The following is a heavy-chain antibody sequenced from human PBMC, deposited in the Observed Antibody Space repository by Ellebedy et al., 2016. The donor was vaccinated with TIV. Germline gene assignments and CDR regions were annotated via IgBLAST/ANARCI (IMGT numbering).Heavy chain of an antibody. Sequence: GESLKISCAGSGFSFSNYDMSWVRQRPGKGLEWVAIIKPDGSEKYSVDSVKGRFTISRDNSKNTLYLQMNSLRAEDTAVYYCAKSFTANWFDPWGQGTLVTVSS. J-gene: IGHJ5*02. V-gene: IGHV3-7*02. CDR3: AKSFTANWFDP. CDR1: GFSFSNYD. CDR2: IKPDGSEK.